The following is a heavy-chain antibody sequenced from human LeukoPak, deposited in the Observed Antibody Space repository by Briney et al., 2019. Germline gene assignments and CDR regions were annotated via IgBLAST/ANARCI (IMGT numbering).Heavy chain of an antibody. CDR1: GYTFTSYD. Sequence: AASVKVSCTASGYTFTSYDFNWVRQATGQRPEWMGWMSPNSGDTGYAQKFQDRVTMTRNTSISTAYVELSSLRSDDTAVYYCARGPPNWGYDYWGPGTLVTVSS. CDR2: MSPNSGDT. D-gene: IGHD7-27*01. J-gene: IGHJ4*02. CDR3: ARGPPNWGYDY. V-gene: IGHV1-8*01.